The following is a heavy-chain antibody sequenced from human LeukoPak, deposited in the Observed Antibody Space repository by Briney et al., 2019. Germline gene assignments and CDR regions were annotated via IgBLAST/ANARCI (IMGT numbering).Heavy chain of an antibody. J-gene: IGHJ4*02. Sequence: GGSLRLSCAASGLTFSDHYMDWVRQAPGKGLEWVGRSRDKANSYTTEYAASVKGRFTISTDDSNNSLFLHMNSLRTEDTAVYYCARGLGFGGGGYWGQGTLVTVSS. D-gene: IGHD2-15*01. CDR1: GLTFSDHY. V-gene: IGHV3-72*01. CDR3: ARGLGFGGGGY. CDR2: SRDKANSYTT.